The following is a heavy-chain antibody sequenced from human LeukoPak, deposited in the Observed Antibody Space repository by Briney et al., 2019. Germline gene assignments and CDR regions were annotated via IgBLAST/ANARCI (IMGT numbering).Heavy chain of an antibody. CDR1: GFTFSSYG. V-gene: IGHV3-30*02. CDR2: IRYDGGNK. Sequence: GGSLRLSCAASGFTFSSYGMHWVRQAPGKGLEWVAFIRYDGGNKYYADSVKGRFTISRDNSKNTLYLQMNSLRAEGTAVYYCAKIYSSGYYYDYWGQGTLVTVSS. CDR3: AKIYSSGYYYDY. D-gene: IGHD3-22*01. J-gene: IGHJ4*02.